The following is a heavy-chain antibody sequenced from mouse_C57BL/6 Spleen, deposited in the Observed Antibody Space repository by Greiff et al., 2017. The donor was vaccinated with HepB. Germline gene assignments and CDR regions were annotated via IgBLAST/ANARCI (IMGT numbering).Heavy chain of an antibody. CDR2: ISGGGGNT. V-gene: IGHV5-9*01. CDR3: ARRGYKGYFDY. Sequence: DVMLVESGGGLVKPGGSLKLSCAASGFTFSSHTMSWVRQTPEKRLEWVATISGGGGNTYYPDSVKGRFTISRDNAKNTLYLQMSSLRSEDTALYYCARRGYKGYFDYWGQGTTLTVSS. J-gene: IGHJ2*01. CDR1: GFTFSSHT. D-gene: IGHD3-1*01.